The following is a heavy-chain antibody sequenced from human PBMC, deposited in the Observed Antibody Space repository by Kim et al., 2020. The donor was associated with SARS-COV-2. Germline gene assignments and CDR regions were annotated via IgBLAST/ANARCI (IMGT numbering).Heavy chain of an antibody. CDR3: ARATTTIRDY. CDR2: ST. J-gene: IGHJ4*02. V-gene: IGHV4-34*01. Sequence: STNYDPSLKSRVTISVDTSKNQFSLKLSSVTAADTAVYYCARATTTIRDYWGQGTLVTVSS. D-gene: IGHD5-12*01.